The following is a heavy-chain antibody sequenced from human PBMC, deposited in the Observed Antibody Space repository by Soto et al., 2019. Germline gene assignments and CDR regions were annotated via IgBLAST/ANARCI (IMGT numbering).Heavy chain of an antibody. Sequence: ASVKVSCKASGYTFTSYGISWVRQAPGQGLEWMGWISAYNGKTNYAQKLQGTVTMTTDTSTGTAYMELRSLRSDDTAVYYCGRRDDFWNGYIDYWGQGTLVTVSS. V-gene: IGHV1-18*01. D-gene: IGHD3-3*01. CDR3: GRRDDFWNGYIDY. CDR1: GYTFTSYG. J-gene: IGHJ4*02. CDR2: ISAYNGKT.